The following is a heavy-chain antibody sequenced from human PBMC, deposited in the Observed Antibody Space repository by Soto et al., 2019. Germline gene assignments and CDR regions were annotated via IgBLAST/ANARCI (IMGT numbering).Heavy chain of an antibody. CDR3: TIEGAYPGPDFDY. J-gene: IGHJ4*02. CDR2: TKNKANSYTT. V-gene: IGHV3-72*01. CDR1: GFTFSDRY. Sequence: GSLRLSCAASGFTFSDRYMDWVRQAPGKGLEWVGRTKNKANSYTTEYAASVKGRFTISRDDSRNSVYLQMNSLKTDDTAVYYCTIEGAYPGPDFDYWGQGTLVTVSS. D-gene: IGHD3-16*01.